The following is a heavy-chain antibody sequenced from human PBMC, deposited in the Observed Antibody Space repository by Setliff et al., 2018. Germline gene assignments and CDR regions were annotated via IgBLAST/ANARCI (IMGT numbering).Heavy chain of an antibody. CDR2: IYSSGST. CDR1: GDSISSSY. J-gene: IGHJ5*02. Sequence: KTSETLSLTCTVSGDSISSSYWSWIRQPPGKGLEWIGYIYSSGSTNNNPSLKSRATISVDTSKNQFSLKLSSVTAADTAVYYCARAAKYDSSGYYGFWFDPWGQGTLVTVSS. CDR3: ARAAKYDSSGYYGFWFDP. D-gene: IGHD3-22*01. V-gene: IGHV4-59*01.